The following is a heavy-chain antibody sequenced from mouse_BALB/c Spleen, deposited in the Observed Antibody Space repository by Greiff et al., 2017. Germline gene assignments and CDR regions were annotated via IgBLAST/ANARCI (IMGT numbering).Heavy chain of an antibody. V-gene: IGHV5-17*02. CDR1: GFTFSSFG. Sequence: EVHLVESGGGLVQPGGSRKISCAASGFTFSSFGMHWVRQAPEKGLEWVAYISSGSSTIYYADTVKGRFTISRDNPKNTLFLQMTSLRSEDTAMYYCARLGYGSSYERYFGVWGAGTTVTVSS. CDR2: ISSGSSTI. D-gene: IGHD1-1*01. CDR3: ARLGYGSSYERYFGV. J-gene: IGHJ1*01.